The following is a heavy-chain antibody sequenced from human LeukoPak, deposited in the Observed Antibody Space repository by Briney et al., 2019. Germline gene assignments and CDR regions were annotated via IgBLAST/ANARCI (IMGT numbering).Heavy chain of an antibody. CDR2: IYYSGST. CDR3: ARLAYGSGSYYGDNWFDP. CDR1: GGSISSYY. V-gene: IGHV4-59*01. Sequence: SETLSLTCTVSGGSISSYYWSWIRQPPGKGLEWTGYIYYSGSTNYNPSLKSRVTISVDTSKNQFSLKLSSVTAADTAVYYCARLAYGSGSYYGDNWFDPWGQGTLVTVSS. D-gene: IGHD3-10*01. J-gene: IGHJ5*02.